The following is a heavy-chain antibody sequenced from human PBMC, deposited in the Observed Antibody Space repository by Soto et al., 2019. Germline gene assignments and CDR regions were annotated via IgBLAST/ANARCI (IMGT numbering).Heavy chain of an antibody. V-gene: IGHV4-39*01. CDR1: GGSISSSSDY. CDR2: IYYSGIT. CDR3: TRLNRYGSDAFDI. Sequence: QLQLQESGPGLVKPSETLSLTCTVSGGSISSSSDYWGWIRQPPGKGLEWIGSIYYSGITYYNPSLKSRVTISVDTSKNQFSLKLSSVTAADTAVYYCTRLNRYGSDAFDIWGQGTMVTVSS. J-gene: IGHJ3*02. D-gene: IGHD1-1*01.